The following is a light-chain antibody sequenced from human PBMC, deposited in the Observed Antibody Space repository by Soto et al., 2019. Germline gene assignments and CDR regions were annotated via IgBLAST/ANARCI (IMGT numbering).Light chain of an antibody. J-gene: IGKJ1*01. V-gene: IGKV1-6*01. CDR1: QGIRND. Sequence: AIQMTQSPSSLSASVGDRVTITCRASQGIRNDLAWYQQKPGKAPKLLIYAASSLQSGVPSRFSGSGSGTDFTLTISRLGPEDFAVYYCQQYGSSASFGQGTKVDIK. CDR3: QQYGSSAS. CDR2: AAS.